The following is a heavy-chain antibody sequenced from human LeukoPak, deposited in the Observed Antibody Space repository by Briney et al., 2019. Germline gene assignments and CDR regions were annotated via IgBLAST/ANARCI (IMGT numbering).Heavy chain of an antibody. CDR3: ARHGSYNHHTSAYYAFGD. V-gene: IGHV3-21*01. J-gene: IGHJ4*02. D-gene: IGHD3-22*01. Sequence: MSGGSLSLSCAASGFTFNTYCMNWVRQAPGKGLEWVSFISSSSYIYYSDSVKGRFTISRDNAENSLYLQMNSLRAEDTAVYYCARHGSYNHHTSAYYAFGDSGQGTLVTVSS. CDR1: GFTFNTYC. CDR2: ISSSSYI.